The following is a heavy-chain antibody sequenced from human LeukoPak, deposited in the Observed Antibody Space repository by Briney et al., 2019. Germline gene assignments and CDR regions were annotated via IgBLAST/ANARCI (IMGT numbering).Heavy chain of an antibody. CDR2: IYYIWST. V-gene: IGHV4-39*01. D-gene: IGHD3-22*01. Sequence: PSETLSLTCTVSGGSISSYYWSWIRQPPGKGLEWIGSIYYIWSTYYNPSLESRVTISVDTSKNPFSLKLSSVTAAHTAVYYCARHSGYYYARDAFDIWGQGTLVTVSS. CDR3: ARHSGYYYARDAFDI. CDR1: GGSISSYY. J-gene: IGHJ3*02.